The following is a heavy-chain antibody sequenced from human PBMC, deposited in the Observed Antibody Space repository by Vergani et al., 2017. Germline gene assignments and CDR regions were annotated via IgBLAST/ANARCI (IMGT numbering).Heavy chain of an antibody. Sequence: QVQLVESGGGVVQPGRSLRLSCAASGFTFSSYAMHWVRQAPGKGLEWVAVISYDGSNKYYADSVKGRFTISRDNSKNTLYLQMNSLRAEDTAVYYGARDRSTWIRYMDVWGKGTTVTVSS. CDR2: ISYDGSNK. J-gene: IGHJ6*03. V-gene: IGHV3-30-3*01. D-gene: IGHD5-18*01. CDR3: ARDRSTWIRYMDV. CDR1: GFTFSSYA.